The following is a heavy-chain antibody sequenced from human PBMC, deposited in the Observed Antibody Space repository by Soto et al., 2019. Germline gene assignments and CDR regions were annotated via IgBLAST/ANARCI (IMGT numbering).Heavy chain of an antibody. Sequence: SETLYLTCALSGYSISSGDYWGWLRQPPGKGLEWIGIIYHGGITYYNPSLNSRVTLSIDMTNNHVSLILNSVTAADTAVYYCARVGPWVPYYYDSSPYTFENWFDPWGQGTLVTVSS. V-gene: IGHV4-38-2*01. CDR2: IYHGGIT. CDR1: GYSISSGDY. CDR3: ARVGPWVPYYYDSSPYTFENWFDP. J-gene: IGHJ5*02. D-gene: IGHD3-22*01.